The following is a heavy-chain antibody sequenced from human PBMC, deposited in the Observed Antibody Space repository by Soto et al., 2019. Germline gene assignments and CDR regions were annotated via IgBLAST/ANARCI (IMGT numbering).Heavy chain of an antibody. D-gene: IGHD3-9*01. J-gene: IGHJ3*02. V-gene: IGHV1-24*01. CDR1: GYTLTELS. Sequence: GASVKVSCKVSGYTLTELSMHWVRQAPGKGLEWMGGFDPEDGETIYAQKFQGRVTMTEDTSTDTAYMELSSLRSEDTAVYYCATDTYYDILTGGFDIWGQGTMVTVSS. CDR2: FDPEDGET. CDR3: ATDTYYDILTGGFDI.